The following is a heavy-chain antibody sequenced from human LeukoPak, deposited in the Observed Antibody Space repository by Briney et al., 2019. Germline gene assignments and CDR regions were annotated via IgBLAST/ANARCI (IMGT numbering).Heavy chain of an antibody. V-gene: IGHV3-23*01. CDR3: AKDRGATYKDFGP. D-gene: IGHD3-10*01. J-gene: IGHJ5*02. CDR2: ISGSGIST. CDR1: GFTFNTYG. Sequence: GGSLRLSCAASGFTFNTYGMSWVRQAPGKGLEWVSGISGSGISTYYADSVKGRFTISRDNSKNTLYLQMNSLRAEDTAVYYCAKDRGATYKDFGPWGQGTLVTVSS.